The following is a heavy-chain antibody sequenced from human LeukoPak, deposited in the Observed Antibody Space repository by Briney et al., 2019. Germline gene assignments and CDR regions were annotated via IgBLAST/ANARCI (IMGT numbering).Heavy chain of an antibody. CDR3: ARARCGGDCYLDY. J-gene: IGHJ4*02. CDR1: GGTFTSYA. CDR2: IIPIFGTA. V-gene: IGHV1-69*13. Sequence: SVKVSCKASGGTFTSYAISWVRQAPGQGLEWMGGIIPIFGTANYAQKFQGRVTITADESTSTAYMELSSLRSEDTAVYYCARARCGGDCYLDYWGQGTLVTVSS. D-gene: IGHD2-21*02.